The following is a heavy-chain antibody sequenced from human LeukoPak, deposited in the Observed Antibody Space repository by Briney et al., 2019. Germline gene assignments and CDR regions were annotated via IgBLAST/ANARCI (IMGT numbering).Heavy chain of an antibody. CDR3: ARDLGIAAAGYYCFDY. V-gene: IGHV1-46*01. CDR2: INPSGGST. D-gene: IGHD6-13*01. CDR1: GYTFTSYY. Sequence: ASVKVSCKASGYTFTSYYMHWVRQAPGQGLEWMGIINPSGGSTSYAQKFQGRVTMTRDTSTSTVYMELSSLRSEDTAVYYCARDLGIAAAGYYCFDYWGQGTLVTVSS. J-gene: IGHJ4*02.